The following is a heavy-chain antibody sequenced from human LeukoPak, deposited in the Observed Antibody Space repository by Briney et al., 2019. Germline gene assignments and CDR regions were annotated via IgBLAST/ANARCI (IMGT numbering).Heavy chain of an antibody. CDR3: ARVLRFLEWLPEGWFDP. Sequence: SQTLSLTCAISGDSVSINSAAWNWIRQSPSRGLEWLGRTYYRSKWYNDYAVSVKSRITINPDTSKNQFSLQLNSVTPEDTAVYYCARVLRFLEWLPEGWFDPWGQGTLVTVSS. V-gene: IGHV6-1*01. CDR1: GDSVSINSAA. CDR2: TYYRSKWYN. J-gene: IGHJ5*02. D-gene: IGHD3-3*01.